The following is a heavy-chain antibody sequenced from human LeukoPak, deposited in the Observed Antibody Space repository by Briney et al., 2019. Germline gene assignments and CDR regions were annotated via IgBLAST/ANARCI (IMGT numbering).Heavy chain of an antibody. Sequence: GGSLRLSCAASGFTFSSYAMSWVRQAPGKGLEWVSAISGSGGSTYYADSVKGRFTISRDNSKNTLYLQMNSLRAEDTAVYYCAKASYYYDSSGYYFDYWGQGTLVTVSS. J-gene: IGHJ4*02. V-gene: IGHV3-23*01. CDR3: AKASYYYDSSGYYFDY. CDR2: ISGSGGST. CDR1: GFTFSSYA. D-gene: IGHD3-22*01.